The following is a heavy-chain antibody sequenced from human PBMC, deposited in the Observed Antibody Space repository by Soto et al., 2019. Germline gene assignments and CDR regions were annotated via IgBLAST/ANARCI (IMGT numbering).Heavy chain of an antibody. V-gene: IGHV4-59*01. J-gene: IGHJ4*02. CDR1: GGSISSYY. Sequence: SETLSLTCTVSGGSISSYYWSWIRQPPGKGLEWIGYIYYSGSTNYNPSLKSRVTISVDTSKNQFSLKLSSVTAADTAVYYCARGPTYYDFWSGYPEGFDYWGQGALVTVSS. CDR3: ARGPTYYDFWSGYPEGFDY. D-gene: IGHD3-3*01. CDR2: IYYSGST.